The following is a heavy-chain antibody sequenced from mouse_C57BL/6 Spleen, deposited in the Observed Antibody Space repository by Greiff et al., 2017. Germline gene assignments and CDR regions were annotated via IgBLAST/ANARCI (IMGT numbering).Heavy chain of an antibody. D-gene: IGHD4-1*01. J-gene: IGHJ2*01. Sequence: QVQLQQPGAELVRPGTSVTLSCKASGYTFTSYWMHWVKQRPGQGLEWIGVIDPSDSYTNYNQKFKGKATLTVDTSSSTAYMQLSSLTSEDSAVYYCARGGSGTFDYWGQGTTLTVSS. CDR1: GYTFTSYW. CDR2: IDPSDSYT. V-gene: IGHV1-59*01. CDR3: ARGGSGTFDY.